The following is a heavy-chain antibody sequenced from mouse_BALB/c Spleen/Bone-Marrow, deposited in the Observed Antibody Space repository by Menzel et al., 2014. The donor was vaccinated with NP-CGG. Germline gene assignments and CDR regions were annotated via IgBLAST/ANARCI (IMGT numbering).Heavy chain of an antibody. J-gene: IGHJ3*01. CDR2: INTNGGDT. V-gene: IGHV5-6-3*01. CDR3: ARGVDYVSWFAY. Sequence: EVMLVESGGGLVQPGGSLKLSCAASGFTFSNYGMSWVRQTPDKRLEFVATINTNGGDTYYPDSVKGRFTISRDNAKNTLYLQMSSLKSEDTAMYYRARGVDYVSWFAYWGQGTLVAVSA. CDR1: GFTFSNYG. D-gene: IGHD2-4*01.